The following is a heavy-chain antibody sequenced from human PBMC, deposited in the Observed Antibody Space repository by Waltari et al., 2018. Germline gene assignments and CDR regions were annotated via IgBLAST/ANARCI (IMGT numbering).Heavy chain of an antibody. D-gene: IGHD2-15*01. V-gene: IGHV3-23*01. J-gene: IGHJ3*02. CDR2: ISGSGGST. Sequence: GKGLEWVSAISGSGGSTYYAYSVKGRFTISRDNSKNTLYLQMNSLRAEDTAVYYCAKDRILVVTPSAFDIWGQGTMVTVSS. CDR3: AKDRILVVTPSAFDI.